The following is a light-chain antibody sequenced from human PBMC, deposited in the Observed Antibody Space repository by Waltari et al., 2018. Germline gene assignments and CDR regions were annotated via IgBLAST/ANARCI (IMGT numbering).Light chain of an antibody. CDR1: QSISSW. CDR2: KAS. CDR3: QHYDNYPIT. Sequence: DIQMTQSPSTLSASVGDRVNITCRASQSISSWLAWYQQKPGKAPNLLIYKASTLESGVPSRFSGSGSGTEFTLTISSLQPDDFATYYCQHYDNYPITFGQGTRLEIK. V-gene: IGKV1-5*03. J-gene: IGKJ5*01.